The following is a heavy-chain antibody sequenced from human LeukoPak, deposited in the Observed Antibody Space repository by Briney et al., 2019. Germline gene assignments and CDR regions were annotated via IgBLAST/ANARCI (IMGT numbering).Heavy chain of an antibody. CDR1: GFSFENNW. V-gene: IGHV3-7*01. CDR3: ARDKRMGPTISDS. Sequence: GGSLRLSCAVSGFSFENNWMSWVRQAPGKGLEWVANIKQDGSEIHYVDSVKGRFTISRDNAKNSLYLQMNSLRVEDTAVYYCARDKRMGPTISDSWGQGTLVTVSS. J-gene: IGHJ4*02. D-gene: IGHD1-26*01. CDR2: IKQDGSEI.